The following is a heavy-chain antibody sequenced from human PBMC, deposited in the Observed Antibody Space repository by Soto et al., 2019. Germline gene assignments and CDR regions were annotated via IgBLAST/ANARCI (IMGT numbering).Heavy chain of an antibody. CDR2: ISAYNGNT. D-gene: IGHD3-22*01. CDR3: ARDGNYDSSGYYGDAFDI. Sequence: ASVAVSCMASCSTFTRHGISWGRQAHGQGLEWMGWISAYNGNTNYAQKLQGRVTMTTDTSTSTAYMELRSLRSDDTAVYYCARDGNYDSSGYYGDAFDIWGQGTMVT. CDR1: CSTFTRHG. V-gene: IGHV1-18*04. J-gene: IGHJ3*02.